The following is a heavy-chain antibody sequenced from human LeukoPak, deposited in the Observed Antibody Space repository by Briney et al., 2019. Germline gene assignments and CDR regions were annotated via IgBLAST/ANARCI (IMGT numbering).Heavy chain of an antibody. J-gene: IGHJ4*02. CDR2: ISGSGGST. CDR1: GFTFSSYA. D-gene: IGHD3-10*01. CDR3: AKDGRFGDVLPYYFDY. V-gene: IGHV3-23*01. Sequence: PGRSLRLSCAASGFTFSSYAMHWVRQAPGNGLEWVSGISGSGGSTYYADSVKGRFTISRDNSKNTLYLQMNSLRAEDTAVYYCAKDGRFGDVLPYYFDYWGQGTLVPVSP.